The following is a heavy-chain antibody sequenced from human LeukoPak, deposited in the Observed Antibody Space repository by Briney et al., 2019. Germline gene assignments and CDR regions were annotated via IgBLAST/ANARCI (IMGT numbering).Heavy chain of an antibody. CDR2: INHSGST. Sequence: PSETLSLTCAVYGGSFSGYYWSWIRQPPGKGLEWIGEINHSGSTNYNPSLKSRVTISVDTSKNQSSLKLSSVTAADTAVYYCATSLYDILTGSDYWGQGTLVTVSS. CDR1: GGSFSGYY. V-gene: IGHV4-34*01. D-gene: IGHD3-9*01. CDR3: ATSLYDILTGSDY. J-gene: IGHJ4*02.